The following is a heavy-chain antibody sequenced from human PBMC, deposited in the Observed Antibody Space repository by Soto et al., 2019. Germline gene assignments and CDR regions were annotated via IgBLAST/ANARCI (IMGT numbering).Heavy chain of an antibody. CDR2: INPHGGST. V-gene: IGHV1-46*01. J-gene: IGHJ5*02. CDR3: ARSSGGNFGIIIEGTNWFAP. Sequence: ASVKVSCKAPRGTFTSCYINWVRQAPGQGLEWMGVINPHGGSTAYAQKFKGRVTLTRDTSASTVYMEVSSLTSEDTAMYYCARSSGGNFGIIIEGTNWFAPWGQGTLVTVSS. CDR1: RGTFTSCY. D-gene: IGHD1-26*01.